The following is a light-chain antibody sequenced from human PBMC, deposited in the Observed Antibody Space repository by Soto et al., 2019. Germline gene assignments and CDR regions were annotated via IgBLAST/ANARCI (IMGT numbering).Light chain of an antibody. Sequence: QSVLTQPHSASGTPGQRVTISCSGSSSNIGSNYVYWYQQLPGTAPKLLIYRNNQRPSGVPDRFSGSKSGTSASLAISGLRSEDEADYYCAAWDDSLSGLFGGGTKLTVL. CDR3: AAWDDSLSGL. J-gene: IGLJ2*01. CDR2: RNN. V-gene: IGLV1-47*01. CDR1: SSNIGSNY.